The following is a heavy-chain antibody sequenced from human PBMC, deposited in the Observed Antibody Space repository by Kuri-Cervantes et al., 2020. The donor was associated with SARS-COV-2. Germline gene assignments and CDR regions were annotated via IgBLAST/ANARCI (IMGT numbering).Heavy chain of an antibody. CDR2: ISSSSSYI. Sequence: GESLKISCAASGFTFSSYSMNWVRQAPGKGLEWVSSISSSSSYIYYADSVKGRFTISRDNAKNSLYLQMNSLRAEDTAVYYCARDRPSNYYGSGSSLDAFDFWGQGTMVTVSS. CDR1: GFTFSSYS. J-gene: IGHJ3*01. V-gene: IGHV3-21*01. D-gene: IGHD3-10*01. CDR3: ARDRPSNYYGSGSSLDAFDF.